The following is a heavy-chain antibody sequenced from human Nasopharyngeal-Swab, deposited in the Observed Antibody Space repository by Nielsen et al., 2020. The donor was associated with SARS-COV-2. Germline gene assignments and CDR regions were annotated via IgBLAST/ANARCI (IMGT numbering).Heavy chain of an antibody. Sequence: GGSLRLSCAASGFTFSSYTMNWVRQAPGEGLEWVSSITSSSHIYYADSVKGRFTMSRDNAKNTLYLQMNSLRAEDTAVYYCARDGLRDGMDVWGQGTTVTVSS. CDR3: ARDGLRDGMDV. J-gene: IGHJ6*02. CDR2: ITSSSHI. V-gene: IGHV3-21*01. CDR1: GFTFSSYT.